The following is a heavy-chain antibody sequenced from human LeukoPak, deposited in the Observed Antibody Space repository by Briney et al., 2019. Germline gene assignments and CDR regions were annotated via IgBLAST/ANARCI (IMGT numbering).Heavy chain of an antibody. D-gene: IGHD3-22*01. CDR3: WASDYYDSSGYYYSFDY. CDR1: GYTLTELS. J-gene: IGHJ4*02. V-gene: IGHV1-46*01. CDR2: INPSGGST. Sequence: ASVKVSCKVSGYTLTELSMHWVRQAPGQGLEWMGIINPSGGSTSYAQKFQGRVTMTRDTSTSTVYMELSSLRSEDTAVYYCWASDYYDSSGYYYSFDYWGQGTLVTVSS.